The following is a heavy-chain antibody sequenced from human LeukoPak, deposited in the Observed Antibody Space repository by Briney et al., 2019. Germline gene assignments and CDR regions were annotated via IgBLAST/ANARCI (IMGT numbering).Heavy chain of an antibody. V-gene: IGHV3-7*03. Sequence: GGSLRLSCAASGFALSSHWMTWVRQVPGRGPEWVANVDRDGSETYYLDSVKGRFTISRDNAKNSLYLQMNSLRAEDTAVYYCARVSAAGVNCSGGSCSPYYYGMDVWGQGTTVTVSS. CDR1: GFALSSHW. CDR3: ARVSAAGVNCSGGSCSPYYYGMDV. J-gene: IGHJ6*02. D-gene: IGHD2-15*01. CDR2: VDRDGSET.